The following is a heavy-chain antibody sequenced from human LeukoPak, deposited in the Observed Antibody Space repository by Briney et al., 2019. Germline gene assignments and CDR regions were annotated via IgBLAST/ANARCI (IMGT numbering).Heavy chain of an antibody. CDR1: GFTFSSYA. V-gene: IGHV3-30*04. Sequence: GGSLRLSCAASGFTFSSYALHWVRQAPGKGLEWVAVISYDGSNKYYADSVKGRFTISRDNSKNTLYLQMNSLRAEDTAVYYCASTNSRVYCSGGSCHAIDDYWGQGTLVTVSS. D-gene: IGHD2-15*01. CDR3: ASTNSRVYCSGGSCHAIDDY. J-gene: IGHJ4*02. CDR2: ISYDGSNK.